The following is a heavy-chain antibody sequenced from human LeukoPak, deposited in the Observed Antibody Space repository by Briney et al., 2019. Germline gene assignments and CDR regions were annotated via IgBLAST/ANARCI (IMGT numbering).Heavy chain of an antibody. V-gene: IGHV4-38-2*02. CDR1: GYSISSGYY. Sequence: PSETLSLTCTVSGYSISSGYYWGWIRQPPGKGLEWIGSIYHSGSTYYNPSLKSRVTISVDTSKNQFSLKLSSVTAADTAVYYCARHIYCSSTSCYDGGYFDYWGQGTLVTVSS. J-gene: IGHJ4*02. D-gene: IGHD2-2*01. CDR3: ARHIYCSSTSCYDGGYFDY. CDR2: IYHSGST.